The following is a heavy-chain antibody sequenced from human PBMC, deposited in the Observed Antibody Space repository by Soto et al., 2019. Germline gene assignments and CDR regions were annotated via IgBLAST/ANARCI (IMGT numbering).Heavy chain of an antibody. D-gene: IGHD3-9*01. Sequence: GESLKISCKGSVYSFTSYGIGWVRQMPGKGLEWMGIIYPGDSDTRYSPSFQGQVTISADKSISTAYLQWSSLKASDTAMYYCARRYNDILTGDNWFDPWGQGTLVTVSS. CDR2: IYPGDSDT. CDR1: VYSFTSYG. CDR3: ARRYNDILTGDNWFDP. V-gene: IGHV5-51*01. J-gene: IGHJ5*02.